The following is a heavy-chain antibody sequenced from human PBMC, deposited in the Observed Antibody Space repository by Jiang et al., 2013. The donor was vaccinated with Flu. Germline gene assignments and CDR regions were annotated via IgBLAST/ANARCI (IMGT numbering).Heavy chain of an antibody. CDR3: ARAPWLGFAYGYADS. V-gene: IGHV4-61*08. D-gene: IGHD5-18*01. Sequence: ETLSLTCNVSGASVTNGAHYWSWIRQPPGRGLEYIGYVYSMGAPTTNPSLKSRVTISVDRSKNQFSLKLTSLTAADTAVYYCARAPWLGFAYGYADSWGQGTLVTVSS. J-gene: IGHJ4*02. CDR2: VYSMGAP. CDR1: GASVTNGAHY.